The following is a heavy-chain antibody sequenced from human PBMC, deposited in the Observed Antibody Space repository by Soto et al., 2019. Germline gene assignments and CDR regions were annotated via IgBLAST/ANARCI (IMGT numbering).Heavy chain of an antibody. CDR1: GFTFSNYE. Sequence: GGSLRLSCAASGFTFSNYEMNWVRQAPGKGLEWVSYISASDSSIYYADSVKGRFTISRDNAKNSLYLQMNSLRAEDTAVYYCTRYSVVPAARSDYWGQGTVVTVSS. CDR2: ISASDSSI. CDR3: TRYSVVPAARSDY. J-gene: IGHJ4*02. V-gene: IGHV3-48*03. D-gene: IGHD2-2*01.